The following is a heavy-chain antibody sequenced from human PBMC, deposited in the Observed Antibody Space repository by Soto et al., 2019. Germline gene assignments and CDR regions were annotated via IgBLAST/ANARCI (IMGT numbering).Heavy chain of an antibody. CDR3: ARVDGYNQEFDY. V-gene: IGHV4-61*01. Sequence: PSETLSLTCTVSGGSISSSSDYWSWVRQPPGKGLEWIGYIYNSGSTTYNPSLKSRVIISADTSKNQFSLKLSSVTAADTAVYYCARVDGYNQEFDYWGQGTLVTVSS. D-gene: IGHD5-12*01. CDR1: GGSISSSSDY. J-gene: IGHJ4*02. CDR2: IYNSGST.